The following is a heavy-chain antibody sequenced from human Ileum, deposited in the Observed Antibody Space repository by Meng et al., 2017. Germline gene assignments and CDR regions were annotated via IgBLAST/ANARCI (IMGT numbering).Heavy chain of an antibody. J-gene: IGHJ4*02. CDR1: EFTVSNNY. CDR3: AGHTELDC. CDR2: IYSGGNT. V-gene: IGHV3-66*04. Sequence: EVQLVESGGGLVQPGGSLRLSCAASEFTVSNNYMSWVRQAPGKGLEWVSLIYSGGNTKYADSVKGRFTISRDNSKNTLYLQTNSLRAEDTAVYYCAGHTELDCWGQGALVTVSS.